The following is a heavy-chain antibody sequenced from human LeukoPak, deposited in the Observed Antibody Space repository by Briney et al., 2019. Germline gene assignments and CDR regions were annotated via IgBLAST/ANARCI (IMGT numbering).Heavy chain of an antibody. CDR2: IYSGGTT. CDR1: GFSVSSKY. V-gene: IGHV3-53*01. Sequence: GGSLRLSCAASGFSVSSKYMSWVRPPAGKGLEWVSVIYSGGTTFYADSVKGRFTLSRDNSKNTLYLQMNSLRPDDTAVYYCTKLKGWYGDGYFDYWGPGILVTVSS. D-gene: IGHD6-19*01. J-gene: IGHJ4*02. CDR3: TKLKGWYGDGYFDY.